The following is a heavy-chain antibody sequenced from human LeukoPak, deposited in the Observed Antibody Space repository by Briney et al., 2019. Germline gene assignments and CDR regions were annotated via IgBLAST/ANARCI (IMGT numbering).Heavy chain of an antibody. V-gene: IGHV1-2*02. D-gene: IGHD6-19*01. CDR1: GYTFTSYY. CDR3: ARLGRAGTRWFDP. J-gene: IGHJ5*02. CDR2: INPNSGGT. Sequence: ASVKVSCTASGYTFTSYYMHWVRQAPGQGLEWMGWINPNSGGTNYAQKFQGRVTMTRDTSISTAYMELSRLRSDDTAVYYCARLGRAGTRWFDPWGQGTRVTVSS.